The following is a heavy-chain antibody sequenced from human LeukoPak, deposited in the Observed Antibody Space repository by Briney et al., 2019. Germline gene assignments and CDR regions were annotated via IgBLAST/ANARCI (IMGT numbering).Heavy chain of an antibody. D-gene: IGHD3-9*01. V-gene: IGHV4-39*07. CDR1: GGSISSSSYY. J-gene: IGHJ5*02. CDR3: ARGPGYFDWLFPYAGGPGTNWFDP. CDR2: IYYSGST. Sequence: SETLSLTCTVSGGSISSSSYYWGWIRRPPGKGLEWIGSIYYSGSTYYNPSLKNRVNISVDTSKNQFSLKLSSVAAADTAVYSCARGPGYFDWLFPYAGGPGTNWFDPWGQGTLVTVSS.